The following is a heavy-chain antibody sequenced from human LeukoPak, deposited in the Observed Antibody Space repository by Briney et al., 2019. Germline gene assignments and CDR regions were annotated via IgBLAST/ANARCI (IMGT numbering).Heavy chain of an antibody. CDR3: TRAVRNQLLSEY. CDR2: MNLNSGNT. CDR1: GYTFTSYD. D-gene: IGHD2-2*01. Sequence: ASVKLSCKASGYTFTSYDVTWVRQAPGQGLEYMGWMNLNSGNTGYAQKCRARVTMPSDASTTSAYMELSSLTSEDTAVYYCTRAVRNQLLSEYWGQGTLITVSS. J-gene: IGHJ4*02. V-gene: IGHV1-8*01.